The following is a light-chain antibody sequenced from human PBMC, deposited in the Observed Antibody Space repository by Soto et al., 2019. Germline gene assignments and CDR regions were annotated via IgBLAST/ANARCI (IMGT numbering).Light chain of an antibody. Sequence: QSALTQPASVSGSPGQSITISCTGTSSDVGSYNLVSWYQQHPGKAPKLMIYEGSKRPSGVSNRFSGSKSGNTASLTISGLQAEDEADYYCCPYAGSSTPVFGGGTKVTVL. CDR1: SSDVGSYNL. J-gene: IGLJ2*01. V-gene: IGLV2-23*01. CDR3: CPYAGSSTPV. CDR2: EGS.